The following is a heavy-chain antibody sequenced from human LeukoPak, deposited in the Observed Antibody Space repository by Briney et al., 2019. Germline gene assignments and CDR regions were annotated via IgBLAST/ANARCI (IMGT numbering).Heavy chain of an antibody. J-gene: IGHJ6*03. CDR2: IHYSGST. V-gene: IGHV4-39*07. CDR3: ARGYCSGGSCYSYYYYNYMDV. Sequence: SETLSLTCTVSGGSISSSSYYWGWIRQPPGKGLEWIGSIHYSGSTNYNPSLKSRVTISVDTSKDQFSLKLSSVTAADTAVYYCARGYCSGGSCYSYYYYNYMDVWGKGTTVTVSS. D-gene: IGHD2-15*01. CDR1: GGSISSSSYY.